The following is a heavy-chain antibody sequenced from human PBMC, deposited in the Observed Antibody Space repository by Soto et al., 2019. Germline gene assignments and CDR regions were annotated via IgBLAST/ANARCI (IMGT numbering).Heavy chain of an antibody. CDR2: INHLGSI. V-gene: IGHV4-34*01. CDR3: ARGGISHWAYFYYMDV. Sequence: SETLSLTCVVSGGSLSDYFWSWIRQPPGMALEWIGEINHLGSINYNPSLKSRVTMSVDTSKNRFSLTLNSVTAADTATYYCARGGISHWAYFYYMDVWDRGTTVTVSS. D-gene: IGHD2-21*01. CDR1: GGSLSDYF. J-gene: IGHJ6*03.